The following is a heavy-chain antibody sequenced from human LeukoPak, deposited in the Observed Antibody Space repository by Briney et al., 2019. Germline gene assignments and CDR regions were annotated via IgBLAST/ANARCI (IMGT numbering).Heavy chain of an antibody. J-gene: IGHJ4*02. Sequence: PSETLSLTCTVSGDSINDYYWTWIRQPPGKGLEWIGYIYYSGNTNYNPSLKSRVTISLDPSTNQFSLKLTSVTAPDTAMYYCARRKAKTPNYFDYWGQGALVTVSS. CDR2: IYYSGNT. V-gene: IGHV4-59*08. CDR1: GDSINDYY. CDR3: ARRKAKTPNYFDY.